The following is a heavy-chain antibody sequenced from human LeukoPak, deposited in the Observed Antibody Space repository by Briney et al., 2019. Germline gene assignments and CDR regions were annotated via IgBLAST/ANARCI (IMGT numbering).Heavy chain of an antibody. D-gene: IGHD1-20*01. CDR2: IYYSGST. CDR1: GGSISSGGYY. V-gene: IGHV4-31*03. J-gene: IGHJ6*02. CDR3: AGVGLNYYYYYYGMDV. Sequence: SQTLSLTCTVSGGSISSGGYYWSWIRQHPGKGLEWIGYIYYSGSTYYNPSLKSRVTISVDTSKNQFSLKLSSVTAADTAVYYCAGVGLNYYYYYYGMDVWGQGTTVTVSS.